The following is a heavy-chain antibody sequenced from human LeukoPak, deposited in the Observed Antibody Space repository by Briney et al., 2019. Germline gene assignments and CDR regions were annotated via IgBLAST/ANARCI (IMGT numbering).Heavy chain of an antibody. Sequence: PGGSLRLSCAASGFTFSSYAMHWVRQAPGKGLEWVAAISYDGSNKYYADSVKGRFTISRDNSKNTLYLQMNSLRAEDTAVYYWARVYSSGWHPPQKTPVPGVDYGGQEPWATVPS. V-gene: IGHV3-30-3*01. D-gene: IGHD6-19*01. J-gene: IGHJ4*02. CDR3: ARVYSSGWHPPQKTPVPGVDY. CDR2: ISYDGSNK. CDR1: GFTFSSYA.